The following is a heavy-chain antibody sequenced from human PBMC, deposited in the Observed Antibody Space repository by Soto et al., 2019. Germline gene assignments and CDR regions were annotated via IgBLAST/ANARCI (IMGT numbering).Heavy chain of an antibody. V-gene: IGHV5-51*01. CDR3: ARPANTVADHFDL. CDR1: GYTFTIYW. J-gene: IGHJ4*02. CDR2: IYPSDSDT. D-gene: IGHD4-17*01. Sequence: GGSLKISFQVSGYTFTIYWIGWVRQIPGKGLEWMAIIYPSDSDTRYSTSFHGQVTISADQSINSAYLQCDSLKASDTAIYYCARPANTVADHFDLWGQGTPVTVSS.